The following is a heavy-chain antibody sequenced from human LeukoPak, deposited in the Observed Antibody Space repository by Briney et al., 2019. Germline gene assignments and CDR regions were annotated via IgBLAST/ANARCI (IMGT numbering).Heavy chain of an antibody. V-gene: IGHV1-69*13. J-gene: IGHJ4*02. Sequence: ASVKVSCKASGGTFSSYAISWVRQAPGQGLEWMGGIIPIFGTANYAQKFQGRVTITADESTSTAYMELSSLRSDDTAVYYCARGLLGDPIDYWGQGTLVTVSS. D-gene: IGHD3-16*01. CDR1: GGTFSSYA. CDR3: ARGLLGDPIDY. CDR2: IIPIFGTA.